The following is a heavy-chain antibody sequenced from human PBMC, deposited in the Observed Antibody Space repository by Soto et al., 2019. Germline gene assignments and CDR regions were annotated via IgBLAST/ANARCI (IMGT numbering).Heavy chain of an antibody. Sequence: ASVKVSFKASGYTFTSYAMHWLRQAPGQRLEWMGWINAGNGNTKYSQKFQGRVTITRDTSASTAYMELSSLRSEDTAVYYCARGLLRYFDWSSNGMDVWGQGTTVTVSS. D-gene: IGHD3-9*01. CDR3: ARGLLRYFDWSSNGMDV. V-gene: IGHV1-3*01. J-gene: IGHJ6*02. CDR2: INAGNGNT. CDR1: GYTFTSYA.